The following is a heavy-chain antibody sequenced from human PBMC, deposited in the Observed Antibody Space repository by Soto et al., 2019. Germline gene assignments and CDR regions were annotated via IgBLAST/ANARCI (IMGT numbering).Heavy chain of an antibody. CDR3: ARSQGSSTSLEIYYYYYYGMDV. CDR1: GGTFSSYA. D-gene: IGHD2-2*01. J-gene: IGHJ6*02. V-gene: IGHV1-69*01. Sequence: QVQLVQSWAEVKKPGSSVKVSCKASGGTFSSYAISWVRQAPGQGLEWMGGIIPISDTTNYAQKFQGRVTITADESTSTAYMELSSLRSEDTAVYYCARSQGSSTSLEIYYYYYYGMDVWGQWTTVTVSS. CDR2: IIPISDTT.